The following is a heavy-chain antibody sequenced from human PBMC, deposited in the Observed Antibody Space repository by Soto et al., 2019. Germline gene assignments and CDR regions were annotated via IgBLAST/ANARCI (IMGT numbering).Heavy chain of an antibody. J-gene: IGHJ6*02. V-gene: IGHV1-69*12. CDR3: ARDKDRPQLGGNYYYILDV. D-gene: IGHD3-3*02. CDR1: GGTFRTSA. Sequence: QVQLVQSGAEVKKPGSSVKVSCKASGGTFRTSAISWVRQAPGQGREWVGGIMPVFRRPKYAQNFQGRVTITADESTSTAYMELSSLRSDDTAVYYCARDKDRPQLGGNYYYILDVWGQGTAVTVSS. CDR2: IMPVFRRP.